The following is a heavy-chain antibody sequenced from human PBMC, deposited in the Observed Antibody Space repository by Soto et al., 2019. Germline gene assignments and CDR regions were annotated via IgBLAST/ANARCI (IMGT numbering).Heavy chain of an antibody. Sequence: GGSLRLSCAASGFTFSSYWMHWVRQAPGKGLVWVSHINTDGSGTSYADSVTGRFTISRDNAKSTLSLQMNSLRADDTAVYYCARDGASGEWDYWGQGTRVTVAS. D-gene: IGHD3-10*01. CDR3: ARDGASGEWDY. V-gene: IGHV3-74*01. CDR1: GFTFSSYW. CDR2: INTDGSGT. J-gene: IGHJ4*02.